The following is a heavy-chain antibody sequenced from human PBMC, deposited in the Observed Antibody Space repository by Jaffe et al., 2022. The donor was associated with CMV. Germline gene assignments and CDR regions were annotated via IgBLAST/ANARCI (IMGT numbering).Heavy chain of an antibody. D-gene: IGHD2-15*01. V-gene: IGHV3-33*08. J-gene: IGHJ3*02. CDR1: GFTFSSYG. CDR3: ARDEGYCSGGSCYGAFDI. Sequence: QVQLVESGGGVVQPGRSLRLSCAASGFTFSSYGMHWVRQAPGKGLEWVAVIWYDGSNKYYADSVKGRFTISRDNSKNTLYLQMNSLRAEDTAVYYCARDEGYCSGGSCYGAFDIWGQGTMVTVSS. CDR2: IWYDGSNK.